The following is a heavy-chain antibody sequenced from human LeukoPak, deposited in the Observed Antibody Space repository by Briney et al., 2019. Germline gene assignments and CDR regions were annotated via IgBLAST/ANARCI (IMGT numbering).Heavy chain of an antibody. J-gene: IGHJ6*02. CDR2: ITSGSTTI. D-gene: IGHD3-10*01. CDR3: ASLIGSGTYYYGMDV. Sequence: GGSLRLSCEASGFNFNSHTMGWVRQAPGKGLEWISSITSGSTTIYYGDSVRGRFIISRDNAKNSLYLQMNSLRAEDTAVYYCASLIGSGTYYYGMDVWGQGTTVTVSS. CDR1: GFNFNSHT. V-gene: IGHV3-48*04.